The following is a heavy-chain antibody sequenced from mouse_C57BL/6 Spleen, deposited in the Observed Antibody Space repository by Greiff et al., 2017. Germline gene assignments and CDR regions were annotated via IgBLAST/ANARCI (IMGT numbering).Heavy chain of an antibody. D-gene: IGHD2-2*01. CDR2: IRSKSNNYAT. Sequence: EVQLVESGGGLVQPKGSLKLSCAASGFSFNTYAMNWVRQAPGKGLEWVARIRSKSNNYATYYADSVKDRFTISRDDSESMLYLQMNNLKTEDTAMYYCVRHGSGYEDAMDYWGQGTSVTVSS. V-gene: IGHV10-1*01. CDR1: GFSFNTYA. J-gene: IGHJ4*01. CDR3: VRHGSGYEDAMDY.